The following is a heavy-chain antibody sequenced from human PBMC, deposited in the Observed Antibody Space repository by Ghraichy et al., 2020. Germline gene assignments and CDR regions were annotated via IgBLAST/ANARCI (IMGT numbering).Heavy chain of an antibody. D-gene: IGHD1-26*01. V-gene: IGHV4-61*01. CDR1: GGSVSSGSYY. Sequence: SETLSLTCTVSGGSVSSGSYYWSWIRQPPGKGLEWIGYIYYSGSTNYNPSLKSRVTISVDTSKNQFSLKLNSVTAADTAVYYCASGSYVNYYYYYMDVWGKGTTVTVSS. CDR3: ASGSYVNYYYYYMDV. CDR2: IYYSGST. J-gene: IGHJ6*03.